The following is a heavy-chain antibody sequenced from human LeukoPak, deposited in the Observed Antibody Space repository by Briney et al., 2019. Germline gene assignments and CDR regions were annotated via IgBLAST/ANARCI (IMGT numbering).Heavy chain of an antibody. CDR1: GYSFTNYW. V-gene: IGHV5-51*01. CDR2: IYPGDSDI. D-gene: IGHD6-6*01. J-gene: IGHJ6*02. CDR3: ARLHSSSSSGGMDV. Sequence: GESLRISCQGSGYSFTNYWIGWVRQMPGKGLEWMGIIYPGDSDIRYSPSFQGQVTISVDKSISTAYLQWSSLKASDTAMYYCARLHSSSSSGGMDVWGQGTTVTVSS.